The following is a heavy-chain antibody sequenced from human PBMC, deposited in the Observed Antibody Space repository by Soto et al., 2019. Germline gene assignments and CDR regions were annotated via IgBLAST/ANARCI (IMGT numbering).Heavy chain of an antibody. V-gene: IGHV3-11*01. CDR2: ISSSGGTI. Sequence: AGSLRLSCGASGFTFSDDYMSWIRQAPGKGLEWVSYISSSGGTIYYADSVKGRFTISRDNAKNSLFLQMNSLRADDTAVYYCARASSPRDPWLDYWGQGTLVTVSS. D-gene: IGHD5-18*01. J-gene: IGHJ4*02. CDR1: GFTFSDDY. CDR3: ARASSPRDPWLDY.